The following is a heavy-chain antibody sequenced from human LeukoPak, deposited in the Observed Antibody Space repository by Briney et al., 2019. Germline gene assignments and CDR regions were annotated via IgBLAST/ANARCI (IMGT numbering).Heavy chain of an antibody. CDR2: ISWNSGSI. V-gene: IGHV3-9*03. D-gene: IGHD6-13*01. Sequence: GGSLRLSCAASGFTFDDYAMHWVRQAQGKGMEGVSGISWNSGSIGYADSVKGRFTISRDNAKNSLYLQMNSLRAEDMALYYCAKEWGIAAAGNAFDIWGQGTMVTVSS. J-gene: IGHJ3*02. CDR1: GFTFDDYA. CDR3: AKEWGIAAAGNAFDI.